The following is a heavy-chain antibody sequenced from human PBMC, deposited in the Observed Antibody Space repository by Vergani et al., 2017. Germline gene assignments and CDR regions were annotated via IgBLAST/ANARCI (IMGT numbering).Heavy chain of an antibody. V-gene: IGHV3-33*01. CDR3: ARAAGYSSSWSLGY. Sequence: QVQLVESGGGVVQPGRSLRLSCAASGFTFSSYGMHWVRQAPGKGLEWVAVIWYDGSNKYYADSVKGRFTISRDNSKNTLYLQMNSLRAEDTAVYYCARAAGYSSSWSLGYWGQGTLVTVSS. CDR2: IWYDGSNK. D-gene: IGHD6-13*01. J-gene: IGHJ4*02. CDR1: GFTFSSYG.